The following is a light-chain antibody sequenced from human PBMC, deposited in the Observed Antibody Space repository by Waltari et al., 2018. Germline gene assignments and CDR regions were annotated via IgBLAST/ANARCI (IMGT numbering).Light chain of an antibody. Sequence: EIVMTQSPATLSVSPGDRATLSCRASQSVTSDLAWYQQKPGQAPRLLIYGASTRATGIPVRFSGSGSGTEFTLTISSLQSEDFAVYYCQQFNKWPYTFGRGTKLEIK. J-gene: IGKJ2*01. CDR2: GAS. CDR1: QSVTSD. CDR3: QQFNKWPYT. V-gene: IGKV3-15*01.